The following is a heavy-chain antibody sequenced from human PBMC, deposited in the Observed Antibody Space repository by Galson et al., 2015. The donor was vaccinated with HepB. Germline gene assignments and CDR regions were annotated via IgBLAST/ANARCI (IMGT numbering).Heavy chain of an antibody. Sequence: SMRLSCAASGFTFRNFWMSWVRQTPGKGLELVANVKQDGSEKYYVNSVKGRFTFSRDNPKNSLYMQMNSLRAEDTGVYYCARGATTPDYWGQGTPVTVSS. CDR1: GFTFRNFW. J-gene: IGHJ4*02. CDR3: ARGATTPDY. D-gene: IGHD1-26*01. V-gene: IGHV3-7*01. CDR2: VKQDGSEK.